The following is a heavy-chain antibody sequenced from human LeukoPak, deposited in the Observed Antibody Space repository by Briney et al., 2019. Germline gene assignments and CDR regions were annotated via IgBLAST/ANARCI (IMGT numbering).Heavy chain of an antibody. J-gene: IGHJ4*02. CDR1: GFTFSGSA. V-gene: IGHV3-73*01. Sequence: GGSLKLSCAASGFTFSGSALHWVRQASGKGLEWVGRIRSTANGYATAYAASVKGRFTISRDDSKNTAYLQMDSLKTEDTAVYYCTGNYYGSGSYADFDYWGQGTLVTVSS. CDR3: TGNYYGSGSYADFDY. CDR2: IRSTANGYAT. D-gene: IGHD3-10*01.